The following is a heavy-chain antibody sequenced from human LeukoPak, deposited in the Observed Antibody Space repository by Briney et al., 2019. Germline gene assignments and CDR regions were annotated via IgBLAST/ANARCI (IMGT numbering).Heavy chain of an antibody. V-gene: IGHV5-51*01. CDR1: GYNFTSYW. CDR3: ARWLYYDILTGYSVYYFDY. D-gene: IGHD3-9*01. CDR2: IYPGDSDT. Sequence: GESLKISCKASGYNFTSYWIGWVRQMPGKGLEWMGIIYPGDSDTRYSPSFQGRVTISADKSITTAYLQWSSLKASDTAMYYCARWLYYDILTGYSVYYFDYWGQGTLVTVSS. J-gene: IGHJ4*02.